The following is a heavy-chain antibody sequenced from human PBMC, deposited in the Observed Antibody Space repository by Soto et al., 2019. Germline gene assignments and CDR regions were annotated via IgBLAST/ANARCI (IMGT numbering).Heavy chain of an antibody. CDR2: IYYSGST. CDR3: ARHQRGSSWTLNWFDP. CDR1: SGSISSSSYY. J-gene: IGHJ5*02. V-gene: IGHV4-39*01. Sequence: SETLSLTCTVSSGSISSSSYYWGWIRQPPGKGLEWIGSIYYSGSTYYNPSLKSRVTISVDTSKNQFSLKLSSVTAADTAVYYCARHQRGSSWTLNWFDPWGQGALVTVSS. D-gene: IGHD6-13*01.